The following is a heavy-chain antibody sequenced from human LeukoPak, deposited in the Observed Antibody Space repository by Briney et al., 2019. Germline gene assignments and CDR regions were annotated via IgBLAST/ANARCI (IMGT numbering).Heavy chain of an antibody. CDR3: ARGGHTAMVNSDAFDI. CDR2: IIPIFGTA. D-gene: IGHD5-18*01. Sequence: PSVKVSCKASGGTFSSYAISWVRQAPGQGLEWMGGIIPIFGTANYAQKFQGRVTITADESTSTAYMELSSLRSEDTAVYYCARGGHTAMVNSDAFDIWGQGTMVTVSS. CDR1: GGTFSSYA. J-gene: IGHJ3*02. V-gene: IGHV1-69*01.